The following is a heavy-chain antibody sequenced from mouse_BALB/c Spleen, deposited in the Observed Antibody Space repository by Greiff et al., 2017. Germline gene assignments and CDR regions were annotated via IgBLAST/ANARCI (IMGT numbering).Heavy chain of an antibody. CDR2: ISSGSSTI. CDR3: ARPYYYGSSYWYFDV. D-gene: IGHD1-1*01. V-gene: IGHV5-17*02. Sequence: EVKLVESGGGLVQPGGSRKLSCAASGFTFSSFGMHWVRQAPEKGLEWVAYISSGSSTIYYADTVKGRFTISRDNPKNTLFLQMTSLRSEDTAMYYCARPYYYGSSYWYFDVWGAGTTVTVSS. J-gene: IGHJ1*01. CDR1: GFTFSSFG.